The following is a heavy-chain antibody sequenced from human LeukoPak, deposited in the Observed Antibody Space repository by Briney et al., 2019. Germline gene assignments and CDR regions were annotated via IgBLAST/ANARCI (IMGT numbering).Heavy chain of an antibody. Sequence: GASVKVSCKASGYIFNKYGVSWVRQAPGQGLEWLAWISCYNGDTNYAQEFQGRVTMTTDTSTSTAYMELRSLRSDDTAVYYCARGHGSGSSEDDYWGQGTLVTVSS. J-gene: IGHJ4*02. V-gene: IGHV1-18*01. D-gene: IGHD3-10*01. CDR2: ISCYNGDT. CDR3: ARGHGSGSSEDDY. CDR1: GYIFNKYG.